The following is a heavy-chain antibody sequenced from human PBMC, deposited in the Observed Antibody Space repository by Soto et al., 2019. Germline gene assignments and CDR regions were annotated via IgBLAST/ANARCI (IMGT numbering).Heavy chain of an antibody. CDR2: INEDGSFT. J-gene: IGHJ1*01. D-gene: IGHD1-26*01. V-gene: IGHV3-74*01. Sequence: HPGGSLRLSCAASGFTFSTSWMHWVRQVPGKGLVWVSRINEDGSFTSYADSVKGRFTISRDDAKNTLYLQMNSLRAEDTAVYYFAVGDAAARLRGYCGHGSLVPGSS. CDR1: GFTFSTSW. CDR3: AVGDAAARLRGY.